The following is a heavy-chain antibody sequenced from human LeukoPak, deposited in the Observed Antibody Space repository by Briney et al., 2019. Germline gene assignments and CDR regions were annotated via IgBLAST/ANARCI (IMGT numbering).Heavy chain of an antibody. CDR2: IYPGDSDT. CDR1: GYSFTSYW. CDR3: ARLVGNILTGYFNRENPYYFDY. D-gene: IGHD3-9*01. Sequence: GESLKISCKGSGYSFTSYWIGWVRQMPGKGLEWMGIIYPGDSDTRYSPSFQGQVTISADKSVSTAYLQWSSLKASDTAMYYCARLVGNILTGYFNRENPYYFDYWGQGTLVTVSS. J-gene: IGHJ4*02. V-gene: IGHV5-51*01.